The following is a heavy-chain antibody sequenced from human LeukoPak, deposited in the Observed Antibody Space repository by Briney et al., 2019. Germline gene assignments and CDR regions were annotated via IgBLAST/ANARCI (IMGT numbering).Heavy chain of an antibody. CDR2: INHSGST. Sequence: PSETLSLTCAVYGGSFSGYYWSWIRQPPGKGLEWIGEINHSGSTNYNPSLKSRVTISVDTSKNQFSLKLSSVTAADTAVYYCAKDWGSGSRYYYYYGMDVWGQGTTVTVSS. CDR1: GGSFSGYY. V-gene: IGHV4-34*01. D-gene: IGHD3-16*01. J-gene: IGHJ6*02. CDR3: AKDWGSGSRYYYYYGMDV.